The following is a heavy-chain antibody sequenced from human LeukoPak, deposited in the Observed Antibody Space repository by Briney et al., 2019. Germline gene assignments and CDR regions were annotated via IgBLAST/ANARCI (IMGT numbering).Heavy chain of an antibody. Sequence: SETLSLTCAVYGGSFSGYYWSWTRQPPGKGLEWIGEINHSGSTNYNPSLKSRVTISVDTSKNQFSLKLSSVTAADTAVYYCARLGTDYGDYVQNWFDPWGQGTLVTVSS. J-gene: IGHJ5*02. V-gene: IGHV4-34*01. CDR3: ARLGTDYGDYVQNWFDP. CDR1: GGSFSGYY. CDR2: INHSGST. D-gene: IGHD4-17*01.